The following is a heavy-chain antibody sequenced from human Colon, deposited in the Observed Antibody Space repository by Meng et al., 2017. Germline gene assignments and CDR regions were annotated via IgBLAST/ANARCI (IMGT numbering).Heavy chain of an antibody. CDR1: ACSITSGKW. CDR2: IDLSGKT. Sequence: GSVPGLVTPSGSRSLPCAVSACSITSGKWWSWVRQTPVKGMEWIGQIDLSGKTDDNPSLKSRVTISLDKSMNQLFLEVYFVTAADTAIYYCARHLGWEFDYWGPGNLVTVSS. V-gene: IGHV4-4*02. CDR3: ARHLGWEFDY. D-gene: IGHD6-19*01. J-gene: IGHJ4*02.